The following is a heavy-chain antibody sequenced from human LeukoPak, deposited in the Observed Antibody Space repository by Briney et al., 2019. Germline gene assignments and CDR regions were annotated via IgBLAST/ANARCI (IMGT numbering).Heavy chain of an antibody. CDR2: IYYSGST. CDR3: ARVVSVFAAAGTNEWFDP. D-gene: IGHD6-13*01. V-gene: IGHV4-59*01. CDR1: GGSISSYY. J-gene: IGHJ5*02. Sequence: KPSETLSLTCTVSGGSISSYYWSWIRQPPGKGLEWIGYIYYSGSTNYNPSLKSRVTISVDTSKNQLSLKLSSVTAADTAVYYCARVVSVFAAAGTNEWFDPWGQGTPVTVSS.